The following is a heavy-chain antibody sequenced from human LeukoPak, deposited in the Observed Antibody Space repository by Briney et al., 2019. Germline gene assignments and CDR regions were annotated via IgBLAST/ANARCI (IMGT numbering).Heavy chain of an antibody. CDR1: GYTFTGYY. CDR2: INPNSGGT. CDR3: ARDGIGDSSWVGTLGWFDP. D-gene: IGHD6-13*01. Sequence: ASVKVSCKASGYTFTGYYVHWVRQAPGQGLEWMGWINPNSGGTNYAQKFQGRVTMTRDTSISTAYMELSRLRSDDTAVYYCARDGIGDSSWVGTLGWFDPWGQGTLVTVSP. J-gene: IGHJ5*02. V-gene: IGHV1-2*02.